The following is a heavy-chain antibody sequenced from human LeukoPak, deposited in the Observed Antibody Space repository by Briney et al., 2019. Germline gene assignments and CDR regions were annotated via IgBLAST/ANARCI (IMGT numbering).Heavy chain of an antibody. CDR1: GYTFTGYY. J-gene: IGHJ3*02. Sequence: ASVKVSCTASGYTFTGYYMHWVRPAPGQGLEWMGWINPNSGGTNYAQQFQGWVTMTRDTSISTAYMELSRLRSDDTAVYYCARGGLIAVAGSRDAFDIWGQGTMVTVSS. CDR3: ARGGLIAVAGSRDAFDI. V-gene: IGHV1-2*04. D-gene: IGHD6-19*01. CDR2: INPNSGGT.